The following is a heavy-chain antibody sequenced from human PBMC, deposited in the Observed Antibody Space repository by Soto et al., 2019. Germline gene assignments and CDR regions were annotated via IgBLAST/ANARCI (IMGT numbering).Heavy chain of an antibody. V-gene: IGHV3-9*01. Sequence: EVQLVESGGGLVQPGRSLRLSCAASGFTFDDYAMHWVRQAPWKGLEWVSGISWTSGSIGYADSVKGRFTISRDNAKNSLYLQMNSLRAEDTALYYCAKAPAVAGTEFDYWGQGTLVTVSS. CDR3: AKAPAVAGTEFDY. J-gene: IGHJ4*02. D-gene: IGHD6-19*01. CDR2: ISWTSGSI. CDR1: GFTFDDYA.